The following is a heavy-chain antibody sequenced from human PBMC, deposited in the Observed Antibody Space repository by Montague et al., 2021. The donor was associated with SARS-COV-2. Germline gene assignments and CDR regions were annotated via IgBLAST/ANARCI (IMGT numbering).Heavy chain of an antibody. CDR1: GFSLSNTRMS. V-gene: IGHV2-70*01. J-gene: IGHJ4*02. CDR3: ARIQRWGEYYFDF. D-gene: IGHD3-10*01. CDR2: INWDDDE. Sequence: PALVKPTQTLTLTCTFSGFSLSNTRMSVGWIRQPPGKALEWLALINWDDDEYYNPSLRTRLTISKGTLKNQVVLVVTNMDPMNTGTYYCARIQRWGEYYFDFWGQGALVVVSS.